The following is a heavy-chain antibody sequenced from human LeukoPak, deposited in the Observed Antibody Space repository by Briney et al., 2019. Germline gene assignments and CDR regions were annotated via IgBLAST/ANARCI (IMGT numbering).Heavy chain of an antibody. V-gene: IGHV4-34*01. Sequence: SETLSLTCAVYGGSFSGYYWSWIRQPPEKGLEWIGEINHSGSTNYNPSLKSRVTISVDTSKNQFSLKLNSVTAADMAVYYCARGGDYGDYWWFDPWGQGTLVTVSS. J-gene: IGHJ5*02. D-gene: IGHD4-17*01. CDR3: ARGGDYGDYWWFDP. CDR1: GGSFSGYY. CDR2: INHSGST.